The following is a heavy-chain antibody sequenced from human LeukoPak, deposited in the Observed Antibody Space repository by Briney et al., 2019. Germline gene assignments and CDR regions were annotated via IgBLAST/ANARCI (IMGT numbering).Heavy chain of an antibody. CDR3: ARRIQLWLRGYYFDY. CDR2: INPSGGST. J-gene: IGHJ4*02. D-gene: IGHD5-18*01. CDR1: GYTFTSYY. V-gene: IGHV1-46*01. Sequence: ASVKVSCKASGYTFTSYYMHWVRQAPGQGLEWMGIINPSGGSTSYAQKFQGRVTMTRDTSTSTVYMELSSLRSEDTAVYYCARRIQLWLRGYYFDYWGQGTLVTVSS.